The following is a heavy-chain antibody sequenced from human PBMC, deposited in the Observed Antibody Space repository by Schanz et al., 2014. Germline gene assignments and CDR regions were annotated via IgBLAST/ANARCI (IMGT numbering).Heavy chain of an antibody. Sequence: QAQLVESGGGVVQPGRSLRLSCVASGFTFISYDIHWVRQAPGKGLEWVSTIYSSGSTYYADSVRGRFTISRDNSMNTVYLQMNSLRSDDAAVYYCARAQGVIRLYYGVDVWGQGTMVTVSS. CDR1: GFTFISYD. D-gene: IGHD3-10*01. CDR3: ARAQGVIRLYYGVDV. CDR2: IYSSGST. J-gene: IGHJ6*01. V-gene: IGHV3-NL1*01.